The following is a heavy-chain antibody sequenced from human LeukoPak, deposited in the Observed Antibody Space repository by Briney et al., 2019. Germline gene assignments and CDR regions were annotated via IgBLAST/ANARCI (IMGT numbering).Heavy chain of an antibody. CDR3: ARGVDIVPREGPDY. CDR2: ISSSSSYI. J-gene: IGHJ4*02. D-gene: IGHD5-12*01. Sequence: NPGGSLRLSCAASGFTFSSYSMNWVRQAPGKGLEWVSSISSSSSYIYYADSVKGRFTIFRDNAKNSLYLQMNSLRAEDTAVYYCARGVDIVPREGPDYWGQGTLVTVSS. V-gene: IGHV3-21*01. CDR1: GFTFSSYS.